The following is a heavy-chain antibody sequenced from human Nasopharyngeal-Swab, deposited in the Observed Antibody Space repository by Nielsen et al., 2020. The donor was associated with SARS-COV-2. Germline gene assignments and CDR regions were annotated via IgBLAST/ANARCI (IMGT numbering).Heavy chain of an antibody. V-gene: IGHV4-34*01. D-gene: IGHD4-17*01. CDR2: INHSRST. CDR1: GGSFSGYY. CDR3: ARGSNGDRRTFDY. Sequence: SETLSLTCAVYGGSFSGYYWSWIRQPPGKGLEWIGEINHSRSTNYNPSLKSRVTISVDTSKNQFSLKLSSVTAADTAVYYCARGSNGDRRTFDYWGQGTLVTVSS. J-gene: IGHJ4*02.